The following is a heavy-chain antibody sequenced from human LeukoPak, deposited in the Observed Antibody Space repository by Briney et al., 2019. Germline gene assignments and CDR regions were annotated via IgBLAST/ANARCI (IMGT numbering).Heavy chain of an antibody. Sequence: GGSLRLSCAASGFTFSSYSMNWVRRAPGKGLEWVSSITSSSSYIHYADSVKGRFTISRDNAKNSLYLQMNSLRAEDTAVYYCARSYDYVWGSYRSNWFDPWGQRTLVTVSS. CDR2: ITSSSSYI. V-gene: IGHV3-21*01. CDR3: ARSYDYVWGSYRSNWFDP. CDR1: GFTFSSYS. J-gene: IGHJ5*02. D-gene: IGHD3-16*02.